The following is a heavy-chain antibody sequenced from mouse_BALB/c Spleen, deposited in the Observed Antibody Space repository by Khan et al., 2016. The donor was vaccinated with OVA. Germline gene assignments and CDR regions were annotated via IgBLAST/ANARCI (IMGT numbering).Heavy chain of an antibody. CDR1: GFSLTGYG. D-gene: IGHD2-10*01. CDR3: ARAYYGNYSEAMDY. CDR2: IWGDGST. V-gene: IGHV2-6-7*01. Sequence: VQLQESGPGLVAPSQSLSITCTVSGFSLTGYGVNWVRQPPGKGLEWLGMIWGDGSTDYNSALKPRLSISKDNSKSQVFLKMNSLQTDDTARYYCARAYYGNYSEAMDYWGQGTSVTVSS. J-gene: IGHJ4*01.